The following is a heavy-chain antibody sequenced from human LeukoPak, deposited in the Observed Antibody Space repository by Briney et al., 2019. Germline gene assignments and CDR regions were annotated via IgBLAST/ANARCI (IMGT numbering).Heavy chain of an antibody. CDR1: GFTFSSYA. D-gene: IGHD3-16*02. J-gene: IGHJ4*02. V-gene: IGHV3-23*01. Sequence: PGGALTLSYAASGFTFSSYAMRWVRPAPPKGLEWVSAISGCGGSTNYDASVKSRVTISGDTSKNPLYLQMNCMSAEDTAVYYCAKDYRRRYRGVFDYWGQGTLVTVSS. CDR2: ISGCGGST. CDR3: AKDYRRRYRGVFDY.